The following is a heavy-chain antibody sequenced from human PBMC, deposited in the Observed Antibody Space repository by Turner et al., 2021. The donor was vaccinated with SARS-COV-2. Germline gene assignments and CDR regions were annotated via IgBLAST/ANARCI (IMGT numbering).Heavy chain of an antibody. J-gene: IGHJ3*02. CDR1: RFTLSSYG. V-gene: IGHV3-21*06. CDR3: AREKPGFDSSGYYPDAFDI. CDR2: ISSSSSYI. Sequence: EAPLVESGGRLVQPGGSLLVSCAASRFTLSSYGMNWGRQAPGKGLEWVSSISSSSSYIYYADSLKGRVTISRNNAKNAVYLQMNSLRAEDTAVYYCAREKPGFDSSGYYPDAFDIWGQGTMVTVSS. D-gene: IGHD3-22*01.